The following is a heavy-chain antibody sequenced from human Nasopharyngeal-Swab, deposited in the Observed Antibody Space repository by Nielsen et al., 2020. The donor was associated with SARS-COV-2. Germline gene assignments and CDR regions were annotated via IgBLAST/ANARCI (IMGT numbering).Heavy chain of an antibody. CDR3: ARDRAQGWFGEGSDY. CDR1: GFTFSTYQ. D-gene: IGHD3-10*01. Sequence: GESLKISCTASGFTFSTYQMSWVRQAPGKGLEWISHITRSDITMYADSVKGRFTISRDNAKNSLYLQMNSLRAEDTAVYYCARDRAQGWFGEGSDYWGQGTLVTVSS. CDR2: ITRSDITM. V-gene: IGHV3-48*03. J-gene: IGHJ4*02.